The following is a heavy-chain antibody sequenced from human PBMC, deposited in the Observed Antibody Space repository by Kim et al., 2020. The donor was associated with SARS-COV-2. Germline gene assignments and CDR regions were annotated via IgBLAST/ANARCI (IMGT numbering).Heavy chain of an antibody. Sequence: ASVKVSCKASGYTFTSYAMNWVRQAPGQGLEWMGWINTNTGNPTYAQGFTGRFVFSLDTSVSTAYLQISSLKAEDTAVYYCARWGAVAATGNDAFDIWGQGTMVTVSS. CDR3: ARWGAVAATGNDAFDI. V-gene: IGHV7-4-1*02. D-gene: IGHD6-19*01. CDR2: INTNTGNP. CDR1: GYTFTSYA. J-gene: IGHJ3*02.